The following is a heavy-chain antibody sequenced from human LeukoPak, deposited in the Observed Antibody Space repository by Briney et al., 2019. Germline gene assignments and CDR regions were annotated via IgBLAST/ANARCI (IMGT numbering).Heavy chain of an antibody. D-gene: IGHD3-3*01. V-gene: IGHV3-23*01. J-gene: IGHJ4*02. CDR2: ISGSGGGT. CDR3: AKRGANDFWSGYSDY. Sequence: GGSLRLSCAASGFTFSSYAMSWVRQAPGKGLEWVSAISGSGGGTYYADSVKGRFTISRDNSKNTLYLQMNSLRAEGTAVYYCAKRGANDFWSGYSDYWGQGTLVTVSS. CDR1: GFTFSSYA.